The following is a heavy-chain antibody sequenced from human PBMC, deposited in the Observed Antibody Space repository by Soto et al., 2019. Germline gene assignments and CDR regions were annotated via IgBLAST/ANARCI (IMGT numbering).Heavy chain of an antibody. CDR2: ISYDGSNK. Sequence: QVQLVESGGGVVQPGKSLRLSCAGSGFTFSSYGMDWVRQAPGKGLEWVAVISYDGSNKYYADSVKGRFTISRDNSKNTLHMQMSSLRADDTAVYYCAKDRMGAGVRGYFDYWGQGTLVTVSS. J-gene: IGHJ4*02. V-gene: IGHV3-30*18. D-gene: IGHD3-10*01. CDR3: AKDRMGAGVRGYFDY. CDR1: GFTFSSYG.